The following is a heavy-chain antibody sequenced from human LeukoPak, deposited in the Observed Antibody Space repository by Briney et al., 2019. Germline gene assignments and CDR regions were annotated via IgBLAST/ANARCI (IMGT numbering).Heavy chain of an antibody. CDR3: ARADGTGEGSSGDY. Sequence: WASVKVSCKASGYTFTGYYMHWVRQAPGQGLEWMGWINPNSGGTNYAQKFQGRVTMTRDTSISTAYMELSRLRSDDTAVYYCARADGTGEGSSGDYWGQGTLVTVSS. CDR1: GYTFTGYY. V-gene: IGHV1-2*02. CDR2: INPNSGGT. D-gene: IGHD7-27*01. J-gene: IGHJ4*02.